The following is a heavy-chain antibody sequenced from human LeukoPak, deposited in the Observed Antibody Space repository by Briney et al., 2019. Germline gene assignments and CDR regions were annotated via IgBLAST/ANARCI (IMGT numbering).Heavy chain of an antibody. V-gene: IGHV3-66*01. J-gene: IGHJ4*02. D-gene: IGHD4-17*01. CDR1: GFTVSSNY. CDR3: ARATVY. Sequence: GGSLRLSCTASGFTVSSNYMTWVRQAPGKGVEWVSVLYSGGSTYYADSVKGRFTISRDNSKNTLYLQMNSLRAEDTAVYYCARATVYWGQGTLVTVSP. CDR2: LYSGGST.